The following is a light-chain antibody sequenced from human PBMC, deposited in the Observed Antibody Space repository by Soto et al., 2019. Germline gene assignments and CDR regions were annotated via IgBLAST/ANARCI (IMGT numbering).Light chain of an antibody. CDR1: QSVSNS. V-gene: IGKV3-11*01. CDR3: QQRSTWQSS. J-gene: IGKJ2*01. CDR2: EAS. Sequence: EVVLTQSPATLSSSPGERATLSCRASQSVSNSLAWYQQRPGQAPRLLIYEASKRATGIPASFSGSGSGTDFTLTISSLESEDFAVYYCQQRSTWQSSFGQGTKLEIK.